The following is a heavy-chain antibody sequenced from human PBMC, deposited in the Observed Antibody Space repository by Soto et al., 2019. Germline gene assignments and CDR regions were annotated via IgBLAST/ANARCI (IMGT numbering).Heavy chain of an antibody. V-gene: IGHV4-31*03. J-gene: IGHJ6*02. CDR3: ARERVLGDGGGFDV. CDR1: GAAVSGGGQY. Sequence: QLQESGPGLLKPSQTLSLTCSVAGAAVSGGGQYWNWVRQLPGKGLEWIGNIYYIGSPDYNPSRKSRATIPLETSKNQFSLKLISVTAADTAVYYCARERVLGDGGGFDVWGQGTTVSVSS. D-gene: IGHD3-16*01. CDR2: IYYIGSP.